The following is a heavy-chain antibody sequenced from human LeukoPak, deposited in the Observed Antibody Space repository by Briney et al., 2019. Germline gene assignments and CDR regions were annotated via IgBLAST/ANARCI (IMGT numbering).Heavy chain of an antibody. J-gene: IGHJ4*02. Sequence: PSETLSLTCTVSGDSISGYYWPWLRQPPGKGLEWIGYIYYSGSINYNPSLKSRITISVDTSKNQFSLRLSSVSAADTAVYYCARLRGNYYPDYWGQGTLVTVSS. V-gene: IGHV4-59*01. D-gene: IGHD5-24*01. CDR3: ARLRGNYYPDY. CDR2: IYYSGSI. CDR1: GDSISGYY.